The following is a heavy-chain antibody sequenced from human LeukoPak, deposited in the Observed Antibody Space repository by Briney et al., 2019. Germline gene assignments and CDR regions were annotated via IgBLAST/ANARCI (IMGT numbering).Heavy chain of an antibody. Sequence: GASVKVSCKASRYTFTSYGINWGRQAPGQGLKWRGWISAYNKRNDAHKFQGRVTMTTDTSTSTAYMELRNLRSDDTAVYYCARVSAPPDYGDYVSENWFDPWGQGTLVTVSS. D-gene: IGHD4-17*01. J-gene: IGHJ5*02. CDR3: ARVSAPPDYGDYVSENWFDP. V-gene: IGHV1-18*01. CDR1: RYTFTSYG. CDR2: ISAYNKR.